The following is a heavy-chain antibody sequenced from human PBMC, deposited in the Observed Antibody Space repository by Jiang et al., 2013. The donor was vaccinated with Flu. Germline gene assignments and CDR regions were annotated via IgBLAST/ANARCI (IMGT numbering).Heavy chain of an antibody. CDR3: ARDLREYSGYDSPYYYYGMDV. D-gene: IGHD5-12*01. Sequence: RLSCAASRFTFSNYNMNWVRQAPGKGLEWVSSIGRSGSYRYYADSVKGRFTISRDNAKRSLYLQMNSLRAEDTAVYYCARDLREYSGYDSPYYYYGMDVWGQGTTVTVSS. V-gene: IGHV3-21*01. CDR1: RFTFSNYN. J-gene: IGHJ6*02. CDR2: IGRSGSYR.